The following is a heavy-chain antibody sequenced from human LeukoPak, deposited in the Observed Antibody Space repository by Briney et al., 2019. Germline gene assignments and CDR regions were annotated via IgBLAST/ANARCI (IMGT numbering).Heavy chain of an antibody. CDR2: IYYSGST. J-gene: IGHJ4*02. CDR1: GGSISSYY. Sequence: PSETLSLTCTVSGGSISSYYWSWIRQPPGKGLEWIGYIYYSGSTNYNPSLKSRVTISVDTSKNQFSLKLSSVTAADTAVYYCARDSSPNYYDSSGMIDYWGQGTLVTVSS. D-gene: IGHD3-22*01. V-gene: IGHV4-59*12. CDR3: ARDSSPNYYDSSGMIDY.